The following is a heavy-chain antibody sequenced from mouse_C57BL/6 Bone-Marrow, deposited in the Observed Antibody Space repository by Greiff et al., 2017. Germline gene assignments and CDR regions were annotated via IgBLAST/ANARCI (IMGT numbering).Heavy chain of an antibody. Sequence: AASGVDFSRYWMSWVRRAPGKGLEWIGEINPDSSTINYAPSLKDKFIISRDNAKNTLYLQMSKVRSEDTALYYCARPGGSSSYWYFDVWGTGTTVTVSS. CDR2: INPDSSTI. CDR3: ARPGGSSSYWYFDV. D-gene: IGHD1-1*01. CDR1: GVDFSRYW. J-gene: IGHJ1*03. V-gene: IGHV4-1*01.